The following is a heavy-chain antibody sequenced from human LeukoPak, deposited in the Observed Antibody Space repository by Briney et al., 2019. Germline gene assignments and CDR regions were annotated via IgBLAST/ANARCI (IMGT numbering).Heavy chain of an antibody. D-gene: IGHD6-19*01. Sequence: GGSLRLSCAASGFTFSSYAMHWVRQAPGKGLEWVAVMSYDGSNKYYADSVKGRFTISRDNSKNTLYLQMNSLRAEDTAVYYCARPYNSGWYGDFGYWGQGTLVTVSS. J-gene: IGHJ4*02. CDR1: GFTFSSYA. CDR2: MSYDGSNK. CDR3: ARPYNSGWYGDFGY. V-gene: IGHV3-30-3*01.